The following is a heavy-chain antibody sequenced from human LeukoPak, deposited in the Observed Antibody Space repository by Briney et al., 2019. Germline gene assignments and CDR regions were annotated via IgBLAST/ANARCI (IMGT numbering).Heavy chain of an antibody. J-gene: IGHJ4*02. Sequence: SETLSLTCTVSGGSVSSGSYYWSWIRQHPGKGLEWIGYIHYSGSTYYNPSLKSRFTMSVDTSKNQFSLKLSSVTAADTAVYYCARDFGYYGSGSLDYWGQGALVTVSS. D-gene: IGHD3-10*01. CDR1: GGSVSSGSYY. CDR3: ARDFGYYGSGSLDY. V-gene: IGHV4-31*03. CDR2: IHYSGST.